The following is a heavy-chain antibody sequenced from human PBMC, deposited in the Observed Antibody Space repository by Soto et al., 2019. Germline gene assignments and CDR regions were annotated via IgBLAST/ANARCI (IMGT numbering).Heavy chain of an antibody. D-gene: IGHD3-9*01. CDR1: GGSFSGYY. CDR2: INHSGST. CDR3: ARGLEDLTGYYRLDY. J-gene: IGHJ4*02. V-gene: IGHV4-34*01. Sequence: PSETLSLTCAVYGGSFSGYYWSWIRQPPGKGLEWIGEINHSGSTNYNPSLKSRVTISVDTSKNQFSLKLSSVTAADTAVYYCARGLEDLTGYYRLDYWGQGTLVTASS.